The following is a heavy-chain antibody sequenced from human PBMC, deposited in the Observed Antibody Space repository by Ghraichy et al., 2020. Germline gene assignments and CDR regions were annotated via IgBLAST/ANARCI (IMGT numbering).Heavy chain of an antibody. J-gene: IGHJ4*02. D-gene: IGHD3-10*01. Sequence: GSLRLSCAASGFTFSSYAMSWVRQAPGKGLEWVSAISGSGGSTYYADSVKGRFTISRDNSKNTLYLQMNSLRAEDTAVYYCAKEISSLMYYYGSGSYLNLDYWGQGTLVTVSS. CDR3: AKEISSLMYYYGSGSYLNLDY. V-gene: IGHV3-23*01. CDR2: ISGSGGST. CDR1: GFTFSSYA.